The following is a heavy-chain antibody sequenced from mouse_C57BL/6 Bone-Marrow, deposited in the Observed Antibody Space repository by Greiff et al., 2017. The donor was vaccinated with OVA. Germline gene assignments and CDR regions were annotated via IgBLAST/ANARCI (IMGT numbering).Heavy chain of an antibody. J-gene: IGHJ1*03. D-gene: IGHD2-1*01. CDR1: GYSFTDYN. Sequence: EVQVVESGPELVKPGASVKISCKASGYSFTDYNMNWVKQSNGKSLEWIGVINPNYGTTRYNQKFKGKATLTVDQSSSTAYMQLNSLTSEDSAVYYCARCLYGNYFYWYFDVWGTGTTVTVSS. V-gene: IGHV1-39*01. CDR3: ARCLYGNYFYWYFDV. CDR2: INPNYGTT.